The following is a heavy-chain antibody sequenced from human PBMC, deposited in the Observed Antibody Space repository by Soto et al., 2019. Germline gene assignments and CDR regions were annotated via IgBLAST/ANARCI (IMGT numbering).Heavy chain of an antibody. D-gene: IGHD4-17*01. J-gene: IGHJ4*02. CDR1: GFTFSDHY. CDR3: VRVPNSRSLVTTWDY. V-gene: IGHV3-72*01. Sequence: EVQLVESGGGLVQPGGSLRLSCVVSGFTFSDHYMDWVRQAPGKGLEWVGRIRNKANSYTTVYAASVKGRFTISRDESKTSMYLQMNSLKIEDTAVYYCVRVPNSRSLVTTWDYWGQGTLVTVSS. CDR2: IRNKANSYTT.